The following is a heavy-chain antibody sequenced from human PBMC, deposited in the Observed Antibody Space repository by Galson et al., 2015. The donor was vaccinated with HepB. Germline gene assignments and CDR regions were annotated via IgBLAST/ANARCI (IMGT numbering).Heavy chain of an antibody. J-gene: IGHJ4*02. CDR3: ARTLYNSGSYDY. D-gene: IGHD3-10*01. CDR2: IDPTDGST. CDR1: GYTFSSNY. V-gene: IGHV1-46*03. Sequence: SVKVSCKASGYTFSSNYMHWVRQAPGQGLEWVGVIDPTDGSTKYAQNFQGRVTMTRDTSTSTVFMELSTLRSDDTAVYYCARTLYNSGSYDYWGQGTLVTVSS.